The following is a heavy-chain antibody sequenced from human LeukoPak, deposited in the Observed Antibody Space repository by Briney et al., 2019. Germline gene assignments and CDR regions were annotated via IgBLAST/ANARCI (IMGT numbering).Heavy chain of an antibody. CDR1: GFTFTSYW. CDR3: ARPTTTLEY. J-gene: IGHJ4*02. Sequence: PGRSLRLSCATSGFTFTSYWMRWVRQAPGKGLVWVSRINPDGSGPIYADSVKGRFTISRDNAKNTLYLQMNSLRDEDTAVYYCARPTTTLEYWGQGTLVTVSS. V-gene: IGHV3-74*01. D-gene: IGHD1-7*01. CDR2: INPDGSGP.